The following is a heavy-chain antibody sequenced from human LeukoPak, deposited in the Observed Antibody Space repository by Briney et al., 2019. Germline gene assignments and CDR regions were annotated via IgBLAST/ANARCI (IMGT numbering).Heavy chain of an antibody. Sequence: GGSLRLSCAASGFTFSSYGVHWVRQAPGKGLEWVAVISYDGSNKYYADSVKGRFTISRDNSKNTLYLQMNSLRAEDTAVYYCAKAGGDIAVAGTGDYWGQGALVTVSS. CDR2: ISYDGSNK. J-gene: IGHJ4*02. D-gene: IGHD6-19*01. V-gene: IGHV3-30*18. CDR1: GFTFSSYG. CDR3: AKAGGDIAVAGTGDY.